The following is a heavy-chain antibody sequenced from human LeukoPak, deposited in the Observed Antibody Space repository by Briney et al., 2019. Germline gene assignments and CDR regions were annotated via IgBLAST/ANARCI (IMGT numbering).Heavy chain of an antibody. Sequence: GGSLRLSCAASGFTFSSYSMNWVRQAPGKGLEWVSSISSSSSYIYYADSVKGRFTISRDNAKNSLYLQMNSLRAEDTAVYYCAKYYDNSGPSYDYWGQGTLVTVSS. CDR1: GFTFSSYS. D-gene: IGHD3-22*01. J-gene: IGHJ4*02. V-gene: IGHV3-21*04. CDR3: AKYYDNSGPSYDY. CDR2: ISSSSSYI.